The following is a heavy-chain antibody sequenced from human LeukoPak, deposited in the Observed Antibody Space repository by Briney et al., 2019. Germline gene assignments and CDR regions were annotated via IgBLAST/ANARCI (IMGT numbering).Heavy chain of an antibody. J-gene: IGHJ4*02. Sequence: GGSLRLSCAASGFTFSSYAMSWVRQAPGKGLEWVSVISGSGGSTYHADSVKGRFTVSRDNSKNTLYLQMNSLRAEDTAVYYCAKDRGHRDYWGQGTLVTVSS. CDR2: ISGSGGST. CDR1: GFTFSSYA. V-gene: IGHV3-23*01. CDR3: AKDRGHRDY.